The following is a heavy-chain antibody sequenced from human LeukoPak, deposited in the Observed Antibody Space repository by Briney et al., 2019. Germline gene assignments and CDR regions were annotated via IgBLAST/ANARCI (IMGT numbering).Heavy chain of an antibody. J-gene: IGHJ4*02. CDR2: INHSGST. V-gene: IGHV4-39*07. Sequence: PSETLSLTCTVSGGSISSSSYYWGWIRQPPGKGLEWIGEINHSGSTNYNPSLKSRVTISVDTSKNQFSLKLSSVTAADTAVYYCARVASGFGDDKGFDYWGQGTLVTVSS. CDR3: ARVASGFGDDKGFDY. CDR1: GGSISSSSYY. D-gene: IGHD3-10*01.